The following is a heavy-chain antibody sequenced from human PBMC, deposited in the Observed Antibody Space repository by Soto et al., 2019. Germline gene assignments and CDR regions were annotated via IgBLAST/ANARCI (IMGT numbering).Heavy chain of an antibody. CDR1: GGSIGSGGYW. J-gene: IGHJ4*02. V-gene: IGHV4-31*03. CDR2: VSYTGNT. CDR3: ARGNLV. D-gene: IGHD4-4*01. Sequence: QVQLQESGPGLMQPSQTLSLTCTVSGGSIGSGGYWWSWIRQHPGRGLEWIGFVSYTGNTQYNPSLKSRVNISVDTSTKQFSLKLSSVTAADTAVYYCARGNLVWGQGTLVTVSS.